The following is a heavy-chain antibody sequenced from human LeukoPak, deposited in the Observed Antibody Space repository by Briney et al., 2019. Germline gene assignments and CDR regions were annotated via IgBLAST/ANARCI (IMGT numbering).Heavy chain of an antibody. CDR3: ALNRVAHDAFDI. Sequence: SVTVSCKASGGTFSSYAISWVRQPPGQGLEWMGRIIPIFGIANYAQTFQGRVTITADKSTSTAYMELSSLRSEDTAVYYCALNRVAHDAFDIWGQGTMVTVSS. V-gene: IGHV1-69*04. CDR1: GGTFSSYA. J-gene: IGHJ3*02. D-gene: IGHD1-14*01. CDR2: IIPIFGIA.